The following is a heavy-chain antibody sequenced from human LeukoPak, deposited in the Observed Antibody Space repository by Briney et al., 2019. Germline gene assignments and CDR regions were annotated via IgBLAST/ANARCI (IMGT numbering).Heavy chain of an antibody. J-gene: IGHJ6*02. Sequence: PSETLSLTFTVSGGSISSSSYYWGWIRQPPGKGLEWIGSIYYSGSTYYNPSLKSRVTISVDTSKNQFSLKLSSVTAADTAVYYCARLKRVVVAATSGMDVWGQGTTVTVSS. CDR3: ARLKRVVVAATSGMDV. CDR2: IYYSGST. CDR1: GGSISSSSYY. V-gene: IGHV4-39*07. D-gene: IGHD2-15*01.